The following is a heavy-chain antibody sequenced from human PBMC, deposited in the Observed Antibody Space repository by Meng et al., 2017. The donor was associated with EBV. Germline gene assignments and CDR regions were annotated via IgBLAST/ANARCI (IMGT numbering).Heavy chain of an antibody. V-gene: IGHV3-73*01. J-gene: IGHJ4*02. D-gene: IGHD3-16*01. CDR2: VETKTSKYAT. Sequence: VHLVGSGGGLVQPGGSLKLSCGASGFIFRDSAMHWVRQASGKGLEWVGRVETKTSKYATAYAASVKGRFSVSRDDSKNMVFLEMNSLKTEDTARYYCWGDLNYGSYWGQGTLVTVSS. CDR3: WGDLNYGSY. CDR1: GFIFRDSA.